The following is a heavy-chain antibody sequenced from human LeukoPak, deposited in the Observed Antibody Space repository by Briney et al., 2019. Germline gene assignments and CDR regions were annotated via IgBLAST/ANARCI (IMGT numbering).Heavy chain of an antibody. D-gene: IGHD3-22*01. CDR1: GFTFSSYE. V-gene: IGHV3-48*03. J-gene: IGHJ4*02. CDR2: ISSSGSTI. CDR3: AKDGGSSSGFL. Sequence: GGSLRLSCAASGFTFSSYEMNWVRQAPGKGLEWVSYISSSGSTIYYADSVKGRFTISRDNSKSTLYLQMNSLRADDTAVYYCAKDGGSSSGFLWGQGTLVTVSS.